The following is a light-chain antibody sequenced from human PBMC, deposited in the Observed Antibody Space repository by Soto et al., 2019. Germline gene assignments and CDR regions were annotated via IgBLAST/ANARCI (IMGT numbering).Light chain of an antibody. J-gene: IGLJ1*01. CDR3: SAYTISSTP. Sequence: QSVLTQPASVSGSPGQSITISCTGTSSDVGGYNYVSWYQPHPGKAPKLMIYDVSNRPSGVSNRVSGSKSGNTASLTISGLQAEDEADYYCSAYTISSTPFGTGTKVTVL. CDR2: DVS. CDR1: SSDVGGYNY. V-gene: IGLV2-14*01.